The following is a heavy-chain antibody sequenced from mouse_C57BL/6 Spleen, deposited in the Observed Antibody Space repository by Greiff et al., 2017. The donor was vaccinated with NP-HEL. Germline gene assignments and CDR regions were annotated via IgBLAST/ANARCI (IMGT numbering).Heavy chain of an antibody. D-gene: IGHD1-1*01. CDR3: ARDNYGSSPWYFDV. J-gene: IGHJ1*03. CDR1: GFTFSSYA. V-gene: IGHV5-4*01. Sequence: DVRLVESGGGLVKPGGSLKLSCAASGFTFSSYAMSWVRQTPEKRLEWVATISDGGSYTYYPDNVKGRFTISRDNAKNNLYLQMSHLKSEDTAMYYCARDNYGSSPWYFDVWGTGTTVTVSS. CDR2: ISDGGSYT.